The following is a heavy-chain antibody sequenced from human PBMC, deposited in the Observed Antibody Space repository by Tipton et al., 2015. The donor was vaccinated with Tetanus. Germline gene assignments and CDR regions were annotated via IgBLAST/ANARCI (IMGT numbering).Heavy chain of an antibody. V-gene: IGHV3-21*01. D-gene: IGHD6-25*01. J-gene: IGHJ4*02. Sequence: SLRLSCEVSGFTFSNYKMNWVRQAPGKGLEWISSISNTSSYIDYADSVKGRFTISRDNAKSSLFLQMTNLGAEDTALYFCVSGSALDYWGQGTLVTVSS. CDR2: ISNTSSYI. CDR3: VSGSALDY. CDR1: GFTFSNYK.